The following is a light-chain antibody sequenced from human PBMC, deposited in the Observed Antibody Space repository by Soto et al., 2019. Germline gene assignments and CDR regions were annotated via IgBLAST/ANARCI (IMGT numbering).Light chain of an antibody. CDR3: QQYNDWPPA. CDR1: QSVSSK. CDR2: GAS. J-gene: IGKJ4*01. V-gene: IGKV3-15*01. Sequence: ETVMTESPGTRSLSPWERATRSCRASQSVSSKLVWYQQKPGQAPRFLIYGASTRATGIPARFRGSGSGTEFTLTIDSLQSEDFAVYYCQQYNDWPPAFGGGTKVDIK.